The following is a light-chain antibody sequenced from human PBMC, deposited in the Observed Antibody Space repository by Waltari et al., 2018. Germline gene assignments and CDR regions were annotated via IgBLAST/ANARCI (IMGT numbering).Light chain of an antibody. CDR3: SSYTSSTTLV. V-gene: IGLV2-14*01. J-gene: IGLJ2*01. CDR2: EVS. CDR1: SSDVGGYNY. Sequence: QSALTPPASVSGSPGQSITLSCTGSSSDVGGYNYFSLYQQNPGKDPKLMIYEVSNRPSGVSNRFSGSKSGNTASLTISGLQAEDEADYYCSSYTSSTTLVFGGGTKLTVL.